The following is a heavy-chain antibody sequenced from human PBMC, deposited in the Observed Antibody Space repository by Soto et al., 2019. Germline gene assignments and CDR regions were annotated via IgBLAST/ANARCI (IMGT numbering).Heavy chain of an antibody. D-gene: IGHD7-27*01. V-gene: IGHV4-30-4*01. CDR1: GGSISSGDYY. Sequence: SETLSRTCTVSGGSISSGDYYWSWIRQPPGKGLEWIGYIYYSGSTYYNPSLKSRVTISVDTSKNQFSLKLSSVTAADTAVYYCARAKNASTELGTNFDYWGQGTLVTVSS. CDR3: ARAKNASTELGTNFDY. CDR2: IYYSGST. J-gene: IGHJ4*02.